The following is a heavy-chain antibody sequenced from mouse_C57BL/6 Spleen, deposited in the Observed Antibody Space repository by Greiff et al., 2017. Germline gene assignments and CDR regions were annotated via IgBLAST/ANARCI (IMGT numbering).Heavy chain of an antibody. J-gene: IGHJ3*01. CDR1: GFTFSSYG. CDR2: ISSGGSYT. Sequence: EVKLMESGGDLVKPGGSLKLSCAASGFTFSSYGMSWVRQTPDKRLEWVATISSGGSYTYYPDSVKGRFTISRDNAKNTLYLQMSSLKSEDTAMYYCARRSSGSPFAYWGQGTLVTVSA. V-gene: IGHV5-6*02. CDR3: ARRSSGSPFAY. D-gene: IGHD3-2*02.